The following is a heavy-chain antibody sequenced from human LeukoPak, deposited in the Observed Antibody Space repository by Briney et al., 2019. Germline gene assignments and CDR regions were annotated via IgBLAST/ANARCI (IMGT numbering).Heavy chain of an antibody. D-gene: IGHD3-10*01. Sequence: GASVKVSCKASGYTFTIYAMHWVRQAPGQRLEWMGWINAGNGNTKYSQKFQGRVAITRDTSASTAYMELSSLRSEDTAVYYCATSRMGLLWFGELFYWGQGTLVTVSS. CDR2: INAGNGNT. CDR1: GYTFTIYA. V-gene: IGHV1-3*01. CDR3: ATSRMGLLWFGELFY. J-gene: IGHJ4*02.